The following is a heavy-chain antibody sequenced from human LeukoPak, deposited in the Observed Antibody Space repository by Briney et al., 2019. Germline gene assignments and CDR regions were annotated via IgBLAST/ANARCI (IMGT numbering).Heavy chain of an antibody. CDR3: ARGPLYSSSYIHYYYGMDV. V-gene: IGHV4-34*01. Sequence: SETLSLTCAVYGGSFSGYYWSWIRQPPGKGLEWIGEINHSGSTNYNPSLKSRVTISVDTSKNQFSLKLSSVTAADTAVYYCARGPLYSSSYIHYYYGMDVWGQGTTVTVSS. D-gene: IGHD6-13*01. CDR2: INHSGST. CDR1: GGSFSGYY. J-gene: IGHJ6*02.